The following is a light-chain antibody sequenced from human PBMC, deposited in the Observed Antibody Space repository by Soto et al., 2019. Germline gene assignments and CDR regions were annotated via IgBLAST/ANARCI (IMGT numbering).Light chain of an antibody. V-gene: IGKV1-5*03. J-gene: IGKJ1*01. CDR1: QTISSW. CDR2: KAS. CDR3: QQYNSYSPST. Sequence: DIQMTQSPSTLSASVGDRVTITCRASQTISSWLAWYQQKPGTAPKLLIYKASTFESGVPSRFSGSGSGTEFTLTISSLQPDDFATYYCQQYNSYSPSTFGQGTKVEIK.